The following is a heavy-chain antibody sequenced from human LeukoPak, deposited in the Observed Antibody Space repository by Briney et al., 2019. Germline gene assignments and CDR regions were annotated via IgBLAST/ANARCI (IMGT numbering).Heavy chain of an antibody. V-gene: IGHV4-59*01. CDR3: ARGCSSGTCPFDY. CDR1: GDSNKTYY. CDR2: IYYSGST. Sequence: SETLSLTCTVSGDSNKTYYWSWIRQPPGKGLEWIGYIYYSGSTNYNPSLKSRVTISVDTSRNQFSLNLNSVTAADTAVYYCARGCSSGTCPFDYWGQGTLVTVSS. D-gene: IGHD2-15*01. J-gene: IGHJ4*02.